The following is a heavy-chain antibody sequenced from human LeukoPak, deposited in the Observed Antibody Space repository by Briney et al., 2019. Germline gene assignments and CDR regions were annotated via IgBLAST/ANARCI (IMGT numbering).Heavy chain of an antibody. Sequence: GGSLRLSCAVSGFTFSIYSMSWVRQAPGKGLEWVSAISDSGDSTYYADSVKGRFTISRDNSKNTLYLQMNSLRAEDTAVYYCAVHNSGFCYWGQGTQVTVSS. CDR2: ISDSGDST. CDR1: GFTFSIYS. CDR3: AVHNSGFCY. D-gene: IGHD3-22*01. V-gene: IGHV3-23*01. J-gene: IGHJ4*02.